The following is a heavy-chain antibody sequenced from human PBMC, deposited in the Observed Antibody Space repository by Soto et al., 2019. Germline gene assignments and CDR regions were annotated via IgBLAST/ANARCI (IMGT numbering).Heavy chain of an antibody. CDR3: ARDLAQGQYYYGSGRNDAFDI. D-gene: IGHD3-10*01. CDR2: ISSSSSYI. Sequence: GGSLRLSCAASGFTFSSYSMNWVRQAPGKGLEWVSSISSSSSYIYYADSVKGRFTISRDNAKNSLYLQMNSLRAEDTAVYYCARDLAQGQYYYGSGRNDAFDILGQGTMVTVSS. V-gene: IGHV3-21*01. CDR1: GFTFSSYS. J-gene: IGHJ3*02.